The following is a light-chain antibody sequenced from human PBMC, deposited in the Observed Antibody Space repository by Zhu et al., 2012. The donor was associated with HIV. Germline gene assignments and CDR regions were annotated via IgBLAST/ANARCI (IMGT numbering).Light chain of an antibody. CDR3: QQYSSYPHT. Sequence: AIRMTQSPSSPSASTGDRVAITCRASQGLNNNLAWYQQKPGKAPKVLIYVASTLQSGVPSRFSGSGSGTDFTLTISCLQSEDFATYYCQQYSSYPHTFGQGTKLEIK. V-gene: IGKV1-8*01. J-gene: IGKJ2*01. CDR1: QGLNNN. CDR2: VAS.